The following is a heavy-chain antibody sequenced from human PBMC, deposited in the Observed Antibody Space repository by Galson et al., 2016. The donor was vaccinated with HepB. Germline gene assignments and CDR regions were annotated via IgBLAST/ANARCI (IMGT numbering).Heavy chain of an antibody. CDR2: IYYSGRT. CDR1: GGSISSYY. J-gene: IGHJ1*01. CDR3: ASLVMLRNYDDRRAYRYFQH. Sequence: ETLSLTCTVSGGSISSYYWSWIRQPPGKGLEYIGYIYYSGRTTYNPSLKSRVTISLDKSKNQFSLRLTSVTAADPAVYYWASLVMLRNYDDRRAYRYFQHWGQGTLVTVSS. D-gene: IGHD3-22*01. V-gene: IGHV4-59*01.